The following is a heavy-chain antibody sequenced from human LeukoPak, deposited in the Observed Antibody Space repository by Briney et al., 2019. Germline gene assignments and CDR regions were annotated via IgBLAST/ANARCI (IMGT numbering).Heavy chain of an antibody. Sequence: SETLSLTCTVSGVSISGVSISSYYWSWIRQPAGKGLGWIGRGHTSGTTHYSPSLKSRVTMSVDTSKNQFSLRLNSVTAADTAVYYCARIITGTYFDWFDPWGQGTLVTVSS. CDR2: GHTSGTT. D-gene: IGHD1-7*01. CDR1: GVSISGVSISSYY. V-gene: IGHV4-4*07. CDR3: ARIITGTYFDWFDP. J-gene: IGHJ5*02.